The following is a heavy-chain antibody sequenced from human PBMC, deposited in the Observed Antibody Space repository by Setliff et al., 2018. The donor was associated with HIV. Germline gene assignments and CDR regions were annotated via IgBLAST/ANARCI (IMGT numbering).Heavy chain of an antibody. CDR2: IWHDVTKD. D-gene: IGHD6-6*01. Sequence: GGSLRFSCAASGFSLSAHGMHWVRQAPGKGLEWVAGIWHDVTKDYYADSVKGRFSLSGDYSKNTVSLQMNSLRAEDTAVYYCARPYSTSSWFFDYWGQGTLVTVSS. CDR1: GFSLSAHG. V-gene: IGHV3-33*01. CDR3: ARPYSTSSWFFDY. J-gene: IGHJ4*02.